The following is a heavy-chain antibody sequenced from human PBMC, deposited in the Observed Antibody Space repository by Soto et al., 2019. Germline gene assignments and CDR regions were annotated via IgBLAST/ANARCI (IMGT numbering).Heavy chain of an antibody. V-gene: IGHV4-31*03. CDR1: GGSISSGGYY. Sequence: SATLSLTCTVSGGSISSGGYYWSWIRQHPVKGLEWIGYIYYSWSTYYNPSLKSRVTISVYTSKNQFSLKLSSVTAADTAVYYCARSVSGWYGVGYWGQGTLVTVPS. CDR2: IYYSWST. CDR3: ARSVSGWYGVGY. D-gene: IGHD6-19*01. J-gene: IGHJ4*02.